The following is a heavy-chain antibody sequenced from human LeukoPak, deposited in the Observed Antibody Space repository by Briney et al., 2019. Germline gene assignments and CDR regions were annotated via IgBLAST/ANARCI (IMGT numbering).Heavy chain of an antibody. V-gene: IGHV4-59*01. CDR3: ARVPVRGVIITYGMDV. J-gene: IGHJ6*02. CDR2: IYYSGST. D-gene: IGHD3-10*02. Sequence: SETLSLTCTVSGGSISSYYWSWIRQPPGKGLGWIGYIYYSGSTNYNPSLKSRVTISVDTSKNQFSLKLSSVTAADTAVYYCARVPVRGVIITYGMDVWGQGTTVTVSS. CDR1: GGSISSYY.